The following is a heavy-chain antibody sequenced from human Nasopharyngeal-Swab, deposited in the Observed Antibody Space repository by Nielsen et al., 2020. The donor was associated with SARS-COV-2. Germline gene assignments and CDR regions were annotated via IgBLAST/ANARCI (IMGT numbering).Heavy chain of an antibody. Sequence: SLKISCAASGFTFDDYAMHWVRQAPGKGLEWVSGISWNSGSIDYADSVKGRFTISRDNAKNSLYLQMNSLRAEDTAVYYCARDTCSGGSCYTDYWGQGTLVTVSS. D-gene: IGHD2-15*01. CDR2: ISWNSGSI. CDR1: GFTFDDYA. J-gene: IGHJ4*02. CDR3: ARDTCSGGSCYTDY. V-gene: IGHV3-9*01.